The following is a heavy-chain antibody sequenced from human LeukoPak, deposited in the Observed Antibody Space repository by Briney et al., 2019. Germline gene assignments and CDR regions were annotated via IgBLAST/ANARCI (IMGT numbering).Heavy chain of an antibody. CDR1: GFTFISYS. D-gene: IGHD2/OR15-2a*01. V-gene: IGHV3-30*04. CDR3: ARTRAPVTRISSFGM. CDR2: ISFHGTDT. J-gene: IGHJ3*02. Sequence: PGGSLRLSCAASGFTFISYSIHWVRQPPGKGLEWVAVISFHGTDTFYADSVKGPFTISRDNSKNTLYLQMSSLRGDDTAVYYCARTRAPVTRISSFGMWGQGTMVTVSS.